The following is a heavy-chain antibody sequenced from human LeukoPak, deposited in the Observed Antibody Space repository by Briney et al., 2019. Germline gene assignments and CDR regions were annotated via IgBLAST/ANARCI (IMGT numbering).Heavy chain of an antibody. CDR3: AREGGRQWLVSGALDS. V-gene: IGHV4-59*01. CDR1: GGSISSYY. Sequence: SETLSLTCTVSGGSISSYYWSWIRQPPGKGLEWIGYIYHGSATYNPSLESRATLSMDTSKNQYSLKMTSVTAADTAVYYCAREGGRQWLVSGALDSWGQGTLVTVSS. J-gene: IGHJ5*01. D-gene: IGHD6-19*01. CDR2: IYHGSA.